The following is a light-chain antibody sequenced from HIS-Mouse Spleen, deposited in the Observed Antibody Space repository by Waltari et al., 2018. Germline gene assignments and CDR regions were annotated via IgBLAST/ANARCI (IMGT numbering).Light chain of an antibody. J-gene: IGLJ2*01. CDR1: ALPKKY. CDR2: EDS. Sequence: SYELTQPPSVSVSPGQTARITCSGDALPKKYAYWYQQTSGQAPVLVIYEDSKRPSGMPEGLSGSSSGTMATLTISGAQVEDEADYYCYSTDSSGNHRVFGGGTKLTVL. V-gene: IGLV3-10*01. CDR3: YSTDSSGNHRV.